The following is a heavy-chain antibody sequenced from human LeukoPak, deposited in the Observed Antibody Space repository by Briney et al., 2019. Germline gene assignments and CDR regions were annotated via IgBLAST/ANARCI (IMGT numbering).Heavy chain of an antibody. D-gene: IGHD2-2*01. CDR3: ARADCRNINCYDLRFDP. CDR1: GYPCTAYY. J-gene: IGHJ5*02. V-gene: IGHV1-2*02. Sequence: ASVKVSCKASGYPCTAYYIHWVRQAPGQGLEWMGWMNPNSGFTNYAQKFQGRVTMTRETSISTAYMDLSSLKSDDTAVYYCARADCRNINCYDLRFDPWGQGTLVTVSS. CDR2: MNPNSGFT.